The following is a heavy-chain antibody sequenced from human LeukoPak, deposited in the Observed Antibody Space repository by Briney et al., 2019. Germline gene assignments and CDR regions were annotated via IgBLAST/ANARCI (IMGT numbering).Heavy chain of an antibody. V-gene: IGHV4-59*08. CDR1: GGSISSYY. J-gene: IGHJ5*02. Sequence: PSETLSLTCTVFGGSISSYYWSWIRQPPGKGLEWIGYIYYSGSTNYNPSLKSRVTISVDTSKNQFSLKLTSVTAADTAVYYCARHLRNNWFDPWGQGTLVTVSS. CDR3: ARHLRNNWFDP. CDR2: IYYSGST.